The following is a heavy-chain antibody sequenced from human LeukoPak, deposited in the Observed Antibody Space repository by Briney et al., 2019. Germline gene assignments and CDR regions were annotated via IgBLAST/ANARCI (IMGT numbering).Heavy chain of an antibody. CDR1: GGSISSGSYY. D-gene: IGHD2-8*01. CDR3: AREGYCTNGVCYAAVTDY. Sequence: SETLSLTCTVSGGSISSGSYYWGWIRQPPGKGLEWIGSIYYSGSTYYNPSLKSRVTISVDTSKNQFSLKLSSVTAADTAVYYCAREGYCTNGVCYAAVTDYWGQGNLVTVSS. CDR2: IYYSGST. V-gene: IGHV4-39*07. J-gene: IGHJ4*02.